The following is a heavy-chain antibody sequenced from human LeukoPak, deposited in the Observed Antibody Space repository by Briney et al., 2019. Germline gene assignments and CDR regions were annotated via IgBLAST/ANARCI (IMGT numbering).Heavy chain of an antibody. V-gene: IGHV3-53*01. CDR2: IYSGGST. CDR1: GFTVSSNY. D-gene: IGHD1-26*01. J-gene: IGHJ3*02. Sequence: GGSLRLSCAASGFTVSSNYMSWVRQAPGEGLEWVSVIYSGGSTYYADSVKGRFTISRDNSKNTLYLQMNSLRAEDTAVYYCARVTPIVGATDAFDIWGQGTMVTVSS. CDR3: ARVTPIVGATDAFDI.